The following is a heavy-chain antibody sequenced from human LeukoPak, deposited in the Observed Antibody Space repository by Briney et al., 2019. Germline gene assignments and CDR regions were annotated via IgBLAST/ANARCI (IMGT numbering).Heavy chain of an antibody. D-gene: IGHD3-22*01. CDR3: ARWGTRYYYDSSGYYKSNWFDP. CDR2: IYYSGST. CDR1: GGSVSSGSYY. J-gene: IGHJ5*02. V-gene: IGHV4-61*01. Sequence: PSETLSLTCTVSGGSVSSGSYYWSWIRQPPGKGLERIGYIYYSGSTNYNPSLKSRVTISVDTSKNQFSLKLSSVTAADTAVYYCARWGTRYYYDSSGYYKSNWFDPWGQGTLVTVSS.